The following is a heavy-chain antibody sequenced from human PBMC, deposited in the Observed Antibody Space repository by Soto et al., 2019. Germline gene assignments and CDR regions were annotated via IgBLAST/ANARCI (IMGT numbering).Heavy chain of an antibody. CDR3: ARDLLIRDY. V-gene: IGHV3-7*03. D-gene: IGHD2-15*01. CDR1: GVTFSDYL. Sequence: LRLSCVVSGVTFSDYLMTWVRQAAGKGLEWVASINQEGSDKNYVDSVRGRFTISRDNTKNSLYLQMNSLRADDTAIYYCARDLLIRDYWGQGTLVTVSS. J-gene: IGHJ4*02. CDR2: INQEGSDK.